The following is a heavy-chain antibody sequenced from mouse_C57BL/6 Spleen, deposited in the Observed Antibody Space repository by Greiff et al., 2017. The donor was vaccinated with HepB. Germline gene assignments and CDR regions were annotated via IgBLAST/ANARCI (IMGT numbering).Heavy chain of an antibody. J-gene: IGHJ4*01. D-gene: IGHD2-1*01. V-gene: IGHV1-69*01. CDR2: IDPSDSYT. CDR3: ASGGFYGNYPYYAMDY. Sequence: QVQLQQPGAELVMPGASVKLSCKASGYTFTSYWMHWVKQRPGQGLEWIGEIDPSDSYTNYNQKFKGKSTLTVDKSSSTAYMQLSSLTSEDSAVYYCASGGFYGNYPYYAMDYWGQGTSVTVSS. CDR1: GYTFTSYW.